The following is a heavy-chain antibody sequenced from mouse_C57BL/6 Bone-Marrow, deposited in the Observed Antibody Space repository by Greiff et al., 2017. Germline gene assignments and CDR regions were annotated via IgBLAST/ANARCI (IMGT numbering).Heavy chain of an antibody. D-gene: IGHD2-1*01. CDR1: GFTFTDYY. V-gene: IGHV7-3*01. J-gene: IGHJ4*01. Sequence: EVMLVESGGGLVQPGGSLSLSCAASGFTFTDYYMSWVRQPPGKALEWLGFIRNKANGYTSEYSAAVKGRFTISRDNSQSILYLQMNALRAEDSATYYCARYIYYGNYYAMDDWGKGTSVTVSS. CDR2: IRNKANGYTS. CDR3: ARYIYYGNYYAMDD.